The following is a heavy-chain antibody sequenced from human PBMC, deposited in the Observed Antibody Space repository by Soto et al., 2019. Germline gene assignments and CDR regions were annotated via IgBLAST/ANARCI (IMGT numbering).Heavy chain of an antibody. J-gene: IGHJ4*02. CDR2: MNPNSGNT. Sequence: QVQLVQSGAEVKKPGASVKVSCKASGYTFTSYDINWVRQATGQGLEWMGWMNPNSGNTGYAQKFQGRVTMTRNTSISTAYMGLSSLRSEDTAVYYCARGRRYSGSYYIDYWGQGTLVTVSS. CDR3: ARGRRYSGSYYIDY. D-gene: IGHD1-26*01. V-gene: IGHV1-8*01. CDR1: GYTFTSYD.